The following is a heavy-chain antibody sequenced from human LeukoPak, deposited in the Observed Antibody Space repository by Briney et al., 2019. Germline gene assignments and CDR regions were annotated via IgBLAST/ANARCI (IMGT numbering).Heavy chain of an antibody. Sequence: GGSLRLSCAASGFTFNNYWMCWVRQAPGKGLEWVANIKQDGSEKYYVDSVKGRFTISRDNAKNSLYLQMNSLRAEDTAVYYCARENIDRSFDPWGQGTLVTVSS. CDR2: IKQDGSEK. CDR3: ARENIDRSFDP. D-gene: IGHD2/OR15-2a*01. J-gene: IGHJ5*02. CDR1: GFTFNNYW. V-gene: IGHV3-7*01.